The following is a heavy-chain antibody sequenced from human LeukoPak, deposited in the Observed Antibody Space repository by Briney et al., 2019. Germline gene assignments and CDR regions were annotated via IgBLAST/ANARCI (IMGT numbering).Heavy chain of an antibody. Sequence: GGSLRLSCAASGFTVSSNYMSWVRQAPGKGLEWVSVIYSGGSTYYADSVKGRFNIPRHNSKNTLYLQMNSLRAEDTAVYYCARVRGYSYGPYWYFDLWGRGTLVTVSS. CDR1: GFTVSSNY. CDR2: IYSGGST. D-gene: IGHD5-18*01. V-gene: IGHV3-53*04. CDR3: ARVRGYSYGPYWYFDL. J-gene: IGHJ2*01.